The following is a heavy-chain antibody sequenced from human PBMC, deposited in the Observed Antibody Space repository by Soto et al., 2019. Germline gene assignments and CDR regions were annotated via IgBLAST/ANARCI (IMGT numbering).Heavy chain of an antibody. D-gene: IGHD2-15*01. V-gene: IGHV1-18*01. Sequence: QVQLVQSGAEVKKPGASVKVSCKASGYTFTSYGISWVRQAPGQGLEWMGWISAYIGNTNYAQKLQGRVTMTTDTSTSTAYMELRSLRSDDTAVYYCARELGYCSGGSCYYYYGMDVWGQGTTVTVSS. CDR1: GYTFTSYG. J-gene: IGHJ6*02. CDR2: ISAYIGNT. CDR3: ARELGYCSGGSCYYYYGMDV.